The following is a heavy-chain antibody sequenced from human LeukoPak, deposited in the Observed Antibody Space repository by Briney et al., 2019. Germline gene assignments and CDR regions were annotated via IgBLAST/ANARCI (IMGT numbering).Heavy chain of an antibody. J-gene: IGHJ6*02. CDR3: ARSGSYYGGYEVDYYYGMDV. CDR1: GVSISSYY. V-gene: IGHV4-59*01. Sequence: PSETLSLTCTVSGVSISSYYWSWIRQPPGKGLEWIGYIYYSGSTNYNPSLKSRVTTSVDTSKNQFSLKLSSVTAADTAVYYCARSGSYYGGYEVDYYYGMDVWGQGTTVTVSS. D-gene: IGHD4-17*01. CDR2: IYYSGST.